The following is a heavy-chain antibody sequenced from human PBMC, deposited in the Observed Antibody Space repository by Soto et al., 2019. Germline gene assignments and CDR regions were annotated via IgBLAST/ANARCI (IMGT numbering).Heavy chain of an antibody. J-gene: IGHJ6*04. CDR3: ARGGPRQLVIYGTDG. Sequence: VSVKVSCKASGYTCSSYYIHLVLQAPGQGLEWMGIINPSGCITTYGQKFQGRVTMTRETSTRTVYMELSRLRSDDTAVYFGARGGPRQLVIYGTDGWGKGTTVTVSS. V-gene: IGHV1-46*01. D-gene: IGHD6-6*01. CDR1: GYTCSSYY. CDR2: INPSGCIT.